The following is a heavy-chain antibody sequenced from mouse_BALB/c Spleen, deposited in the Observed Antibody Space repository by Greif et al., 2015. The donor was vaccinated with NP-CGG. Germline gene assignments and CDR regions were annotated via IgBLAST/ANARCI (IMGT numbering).Heavy chain of an antibody. Sequence: EVKLQESGGGLVQPGGSLKLSCAASGFTFSSYGMSWVRQTPDKRLELVATINGNGGSTYYPDSVKGRFTISRDNAKNTLYLQMSSLKSEDTAMYYCARVETMITTWGFAYWGQGTLVTVSA. J-gene: IGHJ3*01. D-gene: IGHD2-4*01. CDR3: ARVETMITTWGFAY. CDR1: GFTFSSYG. V-gene: IGHV5-6-3*01. CDR2: INGNGGST.